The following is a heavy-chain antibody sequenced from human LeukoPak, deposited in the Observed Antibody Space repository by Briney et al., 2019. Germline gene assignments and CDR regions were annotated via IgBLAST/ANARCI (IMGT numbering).Heavy chain of an antibody. J-gene: IGHJ3*02. CDR1: GGSISGYY. D-gene: IGHD3-16*01. CDR2: IYYNGIS. V-gene: IGHV4-59*01. Sequence: SETLSLTCTVSGGSISGYYWSWIRQPPGKGLEWIAYIYYNGISNYNPSLKSRVIISVDSSKNQFSLKLTSVTAADAAVYCCARDANYHDSDAYYDALDIWGQGTLVTVSS. CDR3: ARDANYHDSDAYYDALDI.